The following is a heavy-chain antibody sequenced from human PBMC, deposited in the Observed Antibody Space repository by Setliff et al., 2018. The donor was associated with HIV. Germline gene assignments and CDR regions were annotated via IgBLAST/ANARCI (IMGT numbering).Heavy chain of an antibody. D-gene: IGHD2-2*02. CDR3: ARVLNTYTGDAFDI. CDR2: ISSSGSTI. CDR1: GFTFSSYE. Sequence: GSLRLSCAASGFTFSSYEMNWVRQAPGKGLEWVSYISSSGSTIYYADSVKGRFTISRDNAKNSLYLQMNSLRAEDTAVYSCARVLNTYTGDAFDIWGQGTMVTVSS. V-gene: IGHV3-48*03. J-gene: IGHJ3*02.